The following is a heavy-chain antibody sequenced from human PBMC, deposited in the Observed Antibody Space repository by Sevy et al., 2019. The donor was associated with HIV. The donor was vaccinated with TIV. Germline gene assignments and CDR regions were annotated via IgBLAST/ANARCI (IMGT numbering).Heavy chain of an antibody. CDR3: ARERDGFDC. CDR1: GFTLSSYS. Sequence: GGSLRLSCAATGFTLSSYSMNWIRQAPGKGLEWVSSISSSSNYIYYADSVKGRFTISRDNSKDSLYLQINSLRAEDTGVYYCARERDGFDCWGQGTLVTVSS. J-gene: IGHJ4*02. V-gene: IGHV3-21*01. CDR2: ISSSSNYI.